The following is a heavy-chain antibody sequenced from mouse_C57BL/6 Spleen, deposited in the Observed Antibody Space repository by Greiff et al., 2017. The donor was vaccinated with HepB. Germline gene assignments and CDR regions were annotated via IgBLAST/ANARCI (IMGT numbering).Heavy chain of an antibody. CDR1: GYTFTSYW. CDR3: ARAYYDYGTFAY. CDR2: IHPSDSDT. Sequence: VQLQQPGAELVKPGASVKVSCKASGYTFTSYWMHWVKQRPGQGLEWIGRIHPSDSDTNYNQKFKGKATLTVDKSSSTAYMQLSSLTSEDSAVFFCARAYYDYGTFAYWGQGTLVTVSA. D-gene: IGHD2-4*01. J-gene: IGHJ3*01. V-gene: IGHV1-74*01.